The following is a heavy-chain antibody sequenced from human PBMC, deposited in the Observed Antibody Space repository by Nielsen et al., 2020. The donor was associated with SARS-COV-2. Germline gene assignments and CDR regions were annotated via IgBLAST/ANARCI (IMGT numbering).Heavy chain of an antibody. CDR2: ISSSSSTI. CDR3: ARDPGGAYYYYYYMDV. Sequence: GEPLKISCAASGFTFSSYSMNWVRQDPGKGLEWVSYISSSSSTIYYADSVKGRFTISRDNAKNSLYLQMNSLRDEDTAVYYCARDPGGAYYYYYYMDVWGKGTTVTVSS. V-gene: IGHV3-48*02. CDR1: GFTFSSYS. D-gene: IGHD1-14*01. J-gene: IGHJ6*03.